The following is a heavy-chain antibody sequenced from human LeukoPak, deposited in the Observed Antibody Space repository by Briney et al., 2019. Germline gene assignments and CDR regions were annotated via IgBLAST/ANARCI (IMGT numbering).Heavy chain of an antibody. CDR2: ISGSGGST. D-gene: IGHD1-26*01. J-gene: IGHJ6*02. V-gene: IGHV3-23*01. Sequence: PGRSLRLSCAASGFTFSSYAMSWVRQAPGKGLEWVSAISGSGGSTYYADSVKGRFTISRDNSKNTLYLQMNSLRAEDTAVYYCAKARSSLRRYYGMDVWGQGTTVTVSS. CDR3: AKARSSLRRYYGMDV. CDR1: GFTFSSYA.